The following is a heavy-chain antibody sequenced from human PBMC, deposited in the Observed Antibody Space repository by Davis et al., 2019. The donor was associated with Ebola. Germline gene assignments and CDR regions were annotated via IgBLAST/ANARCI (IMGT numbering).Heavy chain of an antibody. CDR3: ASSVGMWANY. D-gene: IGHD7-27*01. CDR1: GYTFTSYD. J-gene: IGHJ4*02. Sequence: AASVKVSCKASGYTFTSYDINWVRQATGQGLEWMGWMNPNSGNTGYAQKFQGRVTMTRDPSTSTVYMELSSLRSEDTAVYYCASSVGMWANYWGQGTLVTVSS. V-gene: IGHV1-8*01. CDR2: MNPNSGNT.